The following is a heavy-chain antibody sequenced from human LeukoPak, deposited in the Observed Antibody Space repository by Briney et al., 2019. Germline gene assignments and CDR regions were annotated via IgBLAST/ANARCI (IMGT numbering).Heavy chain of an antibody. CDR2: IYPGDSDT. Sequence: GESLKISCKGSGYFFNNYWIGWVRQMPGKGPEWMGIIYPGDSDTRYSPSFQGQVTISADKSINTAYLQWSSLKASDTATYYCARSYCSGPICFDLDYWGQGTLVTVSS. V-gene: IGHV5-51*01. D-gene: IGHD2-15*01. CDR1: GYFFNNYW. J-gene: IGHJ4*02. CDR3: ARSYCSGPICFDLDY.